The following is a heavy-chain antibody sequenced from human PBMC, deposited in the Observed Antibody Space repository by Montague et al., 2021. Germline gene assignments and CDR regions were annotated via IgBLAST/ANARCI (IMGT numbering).Heavy chain of an antibody. CDR3: THRSYYGSGNYYGHFDY. Sequence: PALVKPTQTLTLTCTFSGFSLSTSGVAVGWVRQPPGKALEWLALIYWDDDKSYSPSLKSRLTITKDTSTDQVVLTVTNMDPVDTATYYGTHRSYYGSGNYYGHFDYWGQGTLVTVSS. V-gene: IGHV2-5*02. D-gene: IGHD3-10*01. CDR1: GFSLSTSGVA. J-gene: IGHJ4*02. CDR2: IYWDDDK.